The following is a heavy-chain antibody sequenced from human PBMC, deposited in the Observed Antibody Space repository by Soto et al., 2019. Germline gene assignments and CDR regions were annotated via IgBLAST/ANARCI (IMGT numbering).Heavy chain of an antibody. J-gene: IGHJ4*02. D-gene: IGHD3-10*01. CDR1: GNTFTSYD. V-gene: IGHV1-8*01. Sequence: GASVKVSCKASGNTFTSYDINWVRQATGHGLEWMGWINPNSGNIGYAQKFQGRVTMTRDTAIRTAYMEVSRLRSDDTAVDYCARGRASGCYYLLDYWGQGTLVTVSS. CDR2: INPNSGNI. CDR3: ARGRASGCYYLLDY.